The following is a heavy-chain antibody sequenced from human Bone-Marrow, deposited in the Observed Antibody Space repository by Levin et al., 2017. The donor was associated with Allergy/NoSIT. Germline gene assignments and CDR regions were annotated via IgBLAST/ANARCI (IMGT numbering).Heavy chain of an antibody. CDR3: AKDVYSSDHDVNYYYFQGLDV. D-gene: IGHD6-25*01. CDR1: GFTFSHYG. V-gene: IGHV3-30*18. Sequence: PGGSLRLSCSASGFTFSHYGMHWVRQAPGKGLEWVAVVSYDGRHKYYVDSVRGRFTISRDTSTNTVFLQMNSLRAEDTAVYYCAKDVYSSDHDVNYYYFQGLDVWGQGTTVTVSS. J-gene: IGHJ6*02. CDR2: VSYDGRHK.